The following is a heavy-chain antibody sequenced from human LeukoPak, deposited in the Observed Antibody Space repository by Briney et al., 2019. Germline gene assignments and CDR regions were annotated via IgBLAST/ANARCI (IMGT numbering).Heavy chain of an antibody. CDR2: INHSGST. CDR1: GGSFSGYY. V-gene: IGHV4-34*01. Sequence: PSETLSLTCAVYGGSFSGYYWSWIRQPPGKGLEWIGEINHSGSTNYNPSLKSRVTISVDTSKNHFSLKLSSVTAADTAVYYCARFRGCSSTSCYRSIGMDVWGQGTTVTVSS. J-gene: IGHJ6*02. D-gene: IGHD2-2*01. CDR3: ARFRGCSSTSCYRSIGMDV.